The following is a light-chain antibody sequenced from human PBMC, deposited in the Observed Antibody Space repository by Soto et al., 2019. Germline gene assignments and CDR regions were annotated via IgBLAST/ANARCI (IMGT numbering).Light chain of an antibody. Sequence: EIVMTQSPGTLSVSPGERATLSCRASQSVSSSLAWYQQKPGQAPRLLIYGASTRATGIPDRFSSSGSGTEFTLTISSLQSEDFAVYYCQQYEKWPPLTFGGGTKVEIK. CDR1: QSVSSS. J-gene: IGKJ4*01. V-gene: IGKV3-15*01. CDR3: QQYEKWPPLT. CDR2: GAS.